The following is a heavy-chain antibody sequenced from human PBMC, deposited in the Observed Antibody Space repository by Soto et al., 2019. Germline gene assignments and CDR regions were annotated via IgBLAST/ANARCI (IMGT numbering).Heavy chain of an antibody. Sequence: QVQLVESGGGVVQPGRSLRLSCAASGFTFSSYAMHWVRQAPGKGLEWVAVISYDGSNKYYADSVKGRFTISRDNSKNTLYLQMNSLRAEDTAVYYCRVVAATFLIPPESDFWYFDLWGRGTLVTVSS. CDR3: RVVAATFLIPPESDFWYFDL. CDR2: ISYDGSNK. D-gene: IGHD2-15*01. J-gene: IGHJ2*01. V-gene: IGHV3-30-3*01. CDR1: GFTFSSYA.